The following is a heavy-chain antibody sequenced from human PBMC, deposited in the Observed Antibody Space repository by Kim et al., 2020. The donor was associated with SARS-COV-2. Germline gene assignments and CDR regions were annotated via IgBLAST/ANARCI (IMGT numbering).Heavy chain of an antibody. Sequence: HSGSTYYTPSLKSRVTISVDTSKNQFSLQLTSVTAADTAVYYCARGPIIVWGQGTLVTVSS. D-gene: IGHD3-16*02. V-gene: IGHV4-30-2*04. J-gene: IGHJ4*02. CDR3: ARGPIIV. CDR2: HSGST.